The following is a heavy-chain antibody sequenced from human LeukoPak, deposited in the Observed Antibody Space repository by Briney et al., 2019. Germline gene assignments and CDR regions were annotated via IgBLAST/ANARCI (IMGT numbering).Heavy chain of an antibody. CDR3: ARQSGYSNGFDY. CDR2: IYHSGST. Sequence: PSETLSLTCAVSGGSISSSNWWSWVRPPPGKGLEWIGEIYHSGSTNYNPSLKSRVTMSVDKSKNQFSLKLSSVTAADTAVYYCARQSGYSNGFDYWGQGTLVTVSS. V-gene: IGHV4-4*02. D-gene: IGHD5-18*01. J-gene: IGHJ4*02. CDR1: GGSISSSNW.